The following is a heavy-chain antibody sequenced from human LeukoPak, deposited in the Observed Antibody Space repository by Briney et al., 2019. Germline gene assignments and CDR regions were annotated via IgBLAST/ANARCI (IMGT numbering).Heavy chain of an antibody. CDR1: GGSFSGYY. CDR2: INHSGST. Sequence: PSETLSLTSAVYGGSFSGYYWSWIRQPPGKGLEWIGEINHSGSTNYNPSLKSRVTISVDTSKNQFSLKLSSVTAADTAVYYCASTGLYYDSSGWNYWGQGTLVTVSS. V-gene: IGHV4-34*01. J-gene: IGHJ4*02. D-gene: IGHD3-22*01. CDR3: ASTGLYYDSSGWNY.